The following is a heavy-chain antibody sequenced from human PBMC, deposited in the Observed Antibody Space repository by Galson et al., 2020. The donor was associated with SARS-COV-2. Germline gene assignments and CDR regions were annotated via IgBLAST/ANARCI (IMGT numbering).Heavy chain of an antibody. V-gene: IGHV4-31*03. J-gene: IGHJ4*02. CDR1: GDSIYSGDYY. CDR3: ATSSGNSPYHFDY. CDR2: SYYSANT. D-gene: IGHD3-10*01. Sequence: SETLSLTCTVSGDSIYSGDYYWTWIRQRPGKGLEWIGYSYYSANTYYNPSLKGRVTISLDTSKNQFSLKVNSLTAADTALYYCATSSGNSPYHFDYWGQGTLITVSS.